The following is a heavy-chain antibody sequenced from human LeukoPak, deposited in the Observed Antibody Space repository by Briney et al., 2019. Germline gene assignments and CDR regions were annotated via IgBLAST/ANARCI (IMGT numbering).Heavy chain of an antibody. V-gene: IGHV4-34*01. Sequence: SETLSLTCAVYGGSFSGYYWSWIRQPPGKGLEWIGEINHSGSSNYNPSLKSRVTIPVDTSKNQFSLKLSSVTAADTAVYYCARRGGGRWKVRGLDYWGQGTLVTVSS. CDR3: ARRGGGRWKVRGLDY. CDR1: GGSFSGYY. D-gene: IGHD3-10*01. CDR2: INHSGSS. J-gene: IGHJ4*02.